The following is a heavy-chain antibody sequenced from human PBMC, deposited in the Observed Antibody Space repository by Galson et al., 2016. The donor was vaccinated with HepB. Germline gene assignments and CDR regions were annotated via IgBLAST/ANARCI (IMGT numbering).Heavy chain of an antibody. CDR2: ISGSGATT. CDR3: ARDGSGYYMWY. CDR1: GFNFNNYA. D-gene: IGHD3-22*01. J-gene: IGHJ4*01. Sequence: SLRLSCAASGFNFNNYAMSWVRQAPRKGLEWVSTISGSGATTYYEDSLKGRFTISRDNGKRTLYLQMNRLRAEDTAVYYCARDGSGYYMWYWGHGSLVVVSA. V-gene: IGHV3-23*01.